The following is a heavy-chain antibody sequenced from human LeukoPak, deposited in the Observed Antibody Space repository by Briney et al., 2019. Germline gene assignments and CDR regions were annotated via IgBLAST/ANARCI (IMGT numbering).Heavy chain of an antibody. CDR1: GGSISSYY. CDR2: IYYSGST. V-gene: IGHV4-59*01. J-gene: IGHJ4*02. D-gene: IGHD5-12*01. CDR3: ARGGSGYDSAVHFDY. Sequence: SETLSLTCTVSGGSISSYYWSWIRQPPGKGLEWIGYIYYSGSTNYNPSLKSRVTISVDTSKNQFSLKLSSVTAADTAVYYCARGGSGYDSAVHFDYWGQGTLVTVSS.